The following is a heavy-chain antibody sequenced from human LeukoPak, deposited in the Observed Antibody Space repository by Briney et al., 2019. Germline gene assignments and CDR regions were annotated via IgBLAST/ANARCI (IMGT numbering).Heavy chain of an antibody. V-gene: IGHV4-34*01. Sequence: SETLSLTCAVYGGSFSGYYWSWIRQPPGKGLEWIGEINHSGSTNYNPSLKSRVTISVDTSKNQFSLKLSSVTAADTAMYYCARHYYGSGSYYNQIGYMDVWGKGTTVTISS. CDR3: ARHYYGSGSYYNQIGYMDV. D-gene: IGHD3-10*01. J-gene: IGHJ6*03. CDR2: INHSGST. CDR1: GGSFSGYY.